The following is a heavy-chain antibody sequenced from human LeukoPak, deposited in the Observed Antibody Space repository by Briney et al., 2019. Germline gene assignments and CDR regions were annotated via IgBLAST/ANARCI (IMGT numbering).Heavy chain of an antibody. V-gene: IGHV1-8*01. Sequence: ASVKVSCTASGYTFTTHDINWVRQATGQGLEWLGWMSPNSGDTGYAQKFQGRVTMTSDSSISTAYMELSSLRSEDTAIYYCVRTPPNWGFDYWGQGTLVTVSS. CDR2: MSPNSGDT. D-gene: IGHD7-27*01. CDR1: GYTFTTHD. CDR3: VRTPPNWGFDY. J-gene: IGHJ4*02.